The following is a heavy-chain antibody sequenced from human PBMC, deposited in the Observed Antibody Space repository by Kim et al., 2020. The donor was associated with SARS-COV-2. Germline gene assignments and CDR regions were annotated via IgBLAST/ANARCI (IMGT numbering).Heavy chain of an antibody. CDR3: ATPYSSIWLNPS. Sequence: SVKVSCKASGGTFSSYAISWVRQAPGQGLEWMGGIIPIFGTANYAQKFQGRVTITADESTSTAYMELSSLRSEDTAVYYCATPYSSIWLNPSWGQGTLVTVSS. J-gene: IGHJ4*02. CDR1: GGTFSSYA. D-gene: IGHD6-13*01. CDR2: IIPIFGTA. V-gene: IGHV1-69*13.